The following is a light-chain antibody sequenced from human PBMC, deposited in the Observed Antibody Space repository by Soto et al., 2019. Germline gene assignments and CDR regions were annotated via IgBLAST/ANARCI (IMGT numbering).Light chain of an antibody. CDR2: DVT. J-gene: IGLJ1*01. V-gene: IGLV2-14*03. CDR3: ASDSSTSTFV. Sequence: QSVLTQPASVSGSPGQSIAVSCTGTSSDVGGYDYVSWYQHHSGKPPKLVIFDVTNRPAGVSDRFSGSKSGNTASLTISGLQAEDEADYYCASDSSTSTFVFGTGTKLTVL. CDR1: SSDVGGYDY.